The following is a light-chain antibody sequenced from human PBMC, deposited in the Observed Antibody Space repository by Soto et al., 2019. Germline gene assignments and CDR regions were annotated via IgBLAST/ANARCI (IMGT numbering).Light chain of an antibody. CDR1: SSDVGRYNL. CDR2: EVF. Sequence: QSVLTQSASVSGFPGQSITISCTGSSSDVGRYNLVSWYQQHPGKAPKLIIYEVFKRPSGVSNRFSGSKSGNTASLTVSGLQAEDEAYYYCCSYAGIFVFGPGTKVTVL. J-gene: IGLJ1*01. V-gene: IGLV2-23*02. CDR3: CSYAGIFV.